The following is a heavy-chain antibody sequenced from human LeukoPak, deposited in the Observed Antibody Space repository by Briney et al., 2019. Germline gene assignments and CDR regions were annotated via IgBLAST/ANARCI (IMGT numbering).Heavy chain of an antibody. CDR2: IYSDDRT. Sequence: GGSLRLSCAASGFTASSNYMSWVRQAPGKGLEWVSVIYSDDRTYYADSVKGRFTISRDNAKNSLSLQMNSLRADDAAVYYCARASSKQLAGYLPDGFDIWGQGTMVTVSS. V-gene: IGHV3-53*01. CDR3: ARASSKQLAGYLPDGFDI. J-gene: IGHJ3*02. D-gene: IGHD3-9*01. CDR1: GFTASSNY.